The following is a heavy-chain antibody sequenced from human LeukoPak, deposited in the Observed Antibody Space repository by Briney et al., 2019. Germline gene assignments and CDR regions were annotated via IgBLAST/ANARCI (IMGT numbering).Heavy chain of an antibody. CDR3: GRVAGVEFISV. V-gene: IGHV3-11*01. J-gene: IGHJ4*02. CDR2: ISSTGYTT. Sequence: GGSLRLSCAAPGFSFSEYYMAWIRQAPGKRLQWVSYISSTGYTTDYVDSVKGRFTISKDNAKNSLYLEMKSLRAEDTAVYYCGRVAGVEFISVWGQGTLVTVSS. D-gene: IGHD2-15*01. CDR1: GFSFSEYY.